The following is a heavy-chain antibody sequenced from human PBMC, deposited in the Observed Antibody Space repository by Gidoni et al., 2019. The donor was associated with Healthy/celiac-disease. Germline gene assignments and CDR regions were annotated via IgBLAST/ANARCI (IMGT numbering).Heavy chain of an antibody. CDR2: ISSSSSYT. V-gene: IGHV3-11*06. Sequence: QVQLVESGGGLVKPGGSLRLSCAASGFTFSDYYMSWIRQAPGKGLEWFSYISSSSSYTNYADSVKGRFTISRDNAKNSLYLQMNSLRAEDTAVYYCARDEYSGYEPEGSYYYGMDVWGQGTTVTVSS. CDR3: ARDEYSGYEPEGSYYYGMDV. J-gene: IGHJ6*02. CDR1: GFTFSDYY. D-gene: IGHD5-12*01.